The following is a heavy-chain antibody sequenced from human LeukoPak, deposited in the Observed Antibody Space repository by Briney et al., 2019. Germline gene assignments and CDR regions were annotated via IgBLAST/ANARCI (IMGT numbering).Heavy chain of an antibody. CDR2: ISANNGNTKYNT. J-gene: IGHJ4*02. V-gene: IGHV1-18*01. Sequence: SVKVSCKASGYTSTSYGISWVRQAPGQGLEWMGWISANNGNTKYNTKYAQNLQGRVTMTTDISTSTAYMELRTLRSDDTAVYYCARDRDRSGSQSYWGQGTLVTVSS. D-gene: IGHD1-26*01. CDR3: ARDRDRSGSQSY. CDR1: GYTSTSYG.